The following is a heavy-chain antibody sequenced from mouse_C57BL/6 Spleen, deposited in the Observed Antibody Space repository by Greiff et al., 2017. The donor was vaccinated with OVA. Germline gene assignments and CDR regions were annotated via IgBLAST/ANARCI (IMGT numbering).Heavy chain of an antibody. V-gene: IGHV5-6*01. CDR2: ISSGGSYT. CDR1: GFTFSSYG. D-gene: IGHD2-3*01. J-gene: IGHJ4*01. Sequence: EVQLVESGGDLVKPGGSLKLSCAASGFTFSSYGMSWVRQTPEKRLEWVATISSGGSYTYYPDSVKGRFTISRDNAKNTLYLQMSSLKSEDTAMYYCARPSIYDGYFYAMDYWGQGTSVTVSS. CDR3: ARPSIYDGYFYAMDY.